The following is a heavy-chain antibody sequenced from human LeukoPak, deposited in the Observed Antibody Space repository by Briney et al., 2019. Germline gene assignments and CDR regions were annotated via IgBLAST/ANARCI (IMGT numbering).Heavy chain of an antibody. J-gene: IGHJ3*02. V-gene: IGHV3-33*08. CDR2: IWYDGSNK. CDR3: ARDSASSGWADDAFDI. CDR1: GFTFNNAW. Sequence: GGSLRLSCTASGFTFNNAWMGWVRQAPGKGLEWVAVIWYDGSNKYYADSVKGRFTISRDNSKNTLYLQMNSLRAEDTAVYYCARDSASSGWADDAFDIWGQGTMVTVSS. D-gene: IGHD6-19*01.